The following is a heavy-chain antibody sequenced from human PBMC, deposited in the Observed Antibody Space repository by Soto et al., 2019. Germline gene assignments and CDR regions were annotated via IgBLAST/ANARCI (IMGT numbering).Heavy chain of an antibody. CDR3: ARERGGDAFDI. CDR2: ISAYNGNT. Sequence: SGEVSRQASGNTFTSYGISCERQAPGQGLEWMGWISAYNGNTNYAQKLKGRVTMTTDTSTSTAYMELRSLRSDDTAVYYCARERGGDAFDIWGQGTMVTVS. CDR1: GNTFTSYG. J-gene: IGHJ3*02. V-gene: IGHV1-18*01. D-gene: IGHD3-10*01.